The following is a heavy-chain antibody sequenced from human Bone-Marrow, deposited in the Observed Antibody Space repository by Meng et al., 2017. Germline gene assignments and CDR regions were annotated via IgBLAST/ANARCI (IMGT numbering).Heavy chain of an antibody. Sequence: AERAGSGPGLVKPSQTLSLPWPVPGGSISSGNHYWSWIRQHPGKGLEYIGYIYYRGSTYYNPSLKSRVIISVDTSKNQFSLRLNSVTAADTAVYYCASLYGDSSVWYLDLWGRGTLVTVSS. CDR2: IYYRGST. V-gene: IGHV4-31*02. D-gene: IGHD4-17*01. CDR1: GGSISSGNHY. CDR3: ASLYGDSSVWYLDL. J-gene: IGHJ2*01.